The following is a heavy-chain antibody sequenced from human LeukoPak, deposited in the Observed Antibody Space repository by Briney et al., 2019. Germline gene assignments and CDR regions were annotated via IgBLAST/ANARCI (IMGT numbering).Heavy chain of an antibody. J-gene: IGHJ4*02. CDR3: ATTMIVVANFDY. V-gene: IGHV1-46*01. CDR1: GGTFSSYA. CDR2: INPSGGST. D-gene: IGHD3-22*01. Sequence: GASVKVSCKASGGTFSSYAISWVRQAPGQGLEWMGIINPSGGSTSYAQKFQGRVTMTRDTSTSTVYMELSSLRSEDTAVYYCATTMIVVANFDYWGQGTLVTVSS.